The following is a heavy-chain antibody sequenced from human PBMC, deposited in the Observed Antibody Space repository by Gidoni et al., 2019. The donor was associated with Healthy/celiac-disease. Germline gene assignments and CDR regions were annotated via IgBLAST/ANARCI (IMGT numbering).Heavy chain of an antibody. CDR2: ISSSSSYI. CDR1: GLTFSSYS. D-gene: IGHD4-17*01. V-gene: IGHV3-21*01. CDR3: ARVGAYGDYVGAFDI. Sequence: EVQLVESGGGLVKPGGSLRLSCAASGLTFSSYSMNWVRQAPGKGLEWVSSISSSSSYIYYADSVKGRFTISRDNAKNSLYLQMNSLRAEDTAVYYCARVGAYGDYVGAFDIWGQGTMVTVSS. J-gene: IGHJ3*02.